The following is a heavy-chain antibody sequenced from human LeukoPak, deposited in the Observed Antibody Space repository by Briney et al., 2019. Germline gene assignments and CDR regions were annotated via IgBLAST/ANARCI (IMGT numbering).Heavy chain of an antibody. CDR3: VKMEGGRDH. J-gene: IGHJ4*02. D-gene: IGHD1-1*01. CDR2: ISGSGGST. Sequence: GGSLRLSCAVSGITFSSYAMSWVRPAPGKGLEWVSAISGSGGSTYYADSVKGRFTISRDNSKNTLYLQMNNLRAEDTAVYYCVKMEGGRDHWGQGALVTVSS. V-gene: IGHV3-23*01. CDR1: GITFSSYA.